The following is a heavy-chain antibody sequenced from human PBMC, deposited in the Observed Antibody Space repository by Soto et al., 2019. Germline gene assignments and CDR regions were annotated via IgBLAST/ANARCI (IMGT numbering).Heavy chain of an antibody. CDR1: GYSLTSYG. D-gene: IGHD6-13*01. J-gene: IGHJ5*02. CDR3: VRRHVSATGIDWFDP. Sequence: GASVKVSCKASGYSLTSYGIHWVRQAPGQRLEWMGWINAANGDTIYSPTFQGRVTITRDTSASTAYMELSSLRFEDTAVYYCVRRHVSATGIDWFDPWGQGTLVTVSS. CDR2: INAANGDT. V-gene: IGHV1-3*01.